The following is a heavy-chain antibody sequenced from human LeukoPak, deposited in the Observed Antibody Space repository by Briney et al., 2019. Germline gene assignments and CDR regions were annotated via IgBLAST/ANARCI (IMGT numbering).Heavy chain of an antibody. J-gene: IGHJ4*02. CDR1: GYTFTGYY. CDR2: INPNSGGT. Sequence: ASVKVSCKASGYTFTGYYMHWVRQAPGQGLEWMGWINPNSGGTNYAQKFQGRVTMTRDTSISTAYTELSRLRSDDTAVYYCARSRFRDSSGWVFDYWGQGTLVTVSS. D-gene: IGHD6-19*01. V-gene: IGHV1-2*02. CDR3: ARSRFRDSSGWVFDY.